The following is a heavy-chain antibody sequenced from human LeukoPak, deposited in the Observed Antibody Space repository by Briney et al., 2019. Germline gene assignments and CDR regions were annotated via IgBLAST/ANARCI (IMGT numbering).Heavy chain of an antibody. CDR3: ARDTYRSSFDS. Sequence: SETLSLTCTVSSDSFNNFYWAWVRQPAGKGLEWIGRVSVTVTGVTSYNPSLKSRVSVSVDTSKKQFSLRLTSVTAADTDVYYCARDTYRSSFDSWGQGILVTVSS. J-gene: IGHJ4*02. CDR2: VSVTVTGVT. D-gene: IGHD3-10*01. V-gene: IGHV4-4*07. CDR1: SDSFNNFY.